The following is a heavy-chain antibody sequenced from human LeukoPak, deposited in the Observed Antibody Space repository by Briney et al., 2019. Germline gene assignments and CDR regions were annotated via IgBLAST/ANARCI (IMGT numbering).Heavy chain of an antibody. CDR2: ISYVGSNK. CDR1: GFTFSNYA. Sequence: GKSLRLSCAASGFTFSNYAMHWVRQAPGKGLEWVAVISYVGSNKYYADSVKGRFTISRDNSKNTLYLQMNSLRAEDTAVYYCAKNRDRGVPTYYYDSSGSSHFDLWGRGTLVTVSS. D-gene: IGHD3-22*01. J-gene: IGHJ2*01. V-gene: IGHV3-30-3*02. CDR3: AKNRDRGVPTYYYDSSGSSHFDL.